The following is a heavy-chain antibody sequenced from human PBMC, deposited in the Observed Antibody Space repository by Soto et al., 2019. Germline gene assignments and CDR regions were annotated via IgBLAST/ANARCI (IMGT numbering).Heavy chain of an antibody. CDR2: ISSSSSTI. J-gene: IGHJ6*02. Sequence: GGSLRLSCAASGFTFSSYSMNWVRQAPGKGLEWVSYISSSSSTIYYADSVKGRFTISRDNAKNSLYLQMNSLRAEDTAVYYCARDLLHAPTDSYGSVWGQGTTVTVSS. CDR3: ARDLLHAPTDSYGSV. CDR1: GFTFSSYS. V-gene: IGHV3-48*01. D-gene: IGHD3-10*01.